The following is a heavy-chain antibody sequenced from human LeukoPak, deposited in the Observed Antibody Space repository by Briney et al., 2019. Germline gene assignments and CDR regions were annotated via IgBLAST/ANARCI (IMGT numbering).Heavy chain of an antibody. D-gene: IGHD3-22*01. CDR1: GGTFSSYA. V-gene: IGHV1-69*04. J-gene: IGHJ5*02. CDR3: ARVDYYDSSGNP. CDR2: IIPILGIA. Sequence: SVKVSCKASGGTFSSYAISWVRQAPGQGLEWMGRIIPILGIANYAQKFQGRVTITADKSTSTAYMELSGLRSEDTAVYYCARVDYYDSSGNPWGQGTLVTVSS.